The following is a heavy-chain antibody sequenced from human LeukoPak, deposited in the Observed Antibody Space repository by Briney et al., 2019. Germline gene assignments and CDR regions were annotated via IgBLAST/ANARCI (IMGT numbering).Heavy chain of an antibody. V-gene: IGHV1-2*06. D-gene: IGHD2-2*01. Sequence: VASVKVSCKASGYTFTGYYMHWVRQARGQGLEWMGRINPNSGGTNYAQKFQGRVTMTRDTSISTAYMELSRLRSDDTAVYYCARDRRYCSSTSCYRYYYMDVWGKGTTVTVSS. J-gene: IGHJ6*03. CDR1: GYTFTGYY. CDR3: ARDRRYCSSTSCYRYYYMDV. CDR2: INPNSGGT.